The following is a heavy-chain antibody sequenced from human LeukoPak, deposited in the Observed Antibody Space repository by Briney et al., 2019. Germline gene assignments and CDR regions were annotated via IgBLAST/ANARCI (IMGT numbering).Heavy chain of an antibody. CDR3: ARLLGPNRALDY. V-gene: IGHV5-51*01. Sequence: GESLQIACKGSGYSFTSYWIGWVRRMPGKGLDWMGIIYPGDSDDTTYSPSFQGQVTFSADKSISTAYLRWSSLQASDTAIYYCARLLGPNRALDYWGQGTLVTVSS. CDR1: GYSFTSYW. J-gene: IGHJ4*02. CDR2: IYPGDSDDT.